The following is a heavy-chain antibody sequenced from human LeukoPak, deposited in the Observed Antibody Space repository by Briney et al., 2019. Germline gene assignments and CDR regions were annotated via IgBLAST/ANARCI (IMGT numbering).Heavy chain of an antibody. CDR1: GYSFSDNY. V-gene: IGHV1-2*02. J-gene: IGHJ4*02. CDR3: AREVYGDSSFDY. CDR2: INPNSGGT. D-gene: IGHD4-17*01. Sequence: ASVKVSCKASGYSFSDNYMHWVRQDPGQGLEWMGWINPNSGGTNYAQKFQGRVIMTRDTSISTAYLELSRLRSDDTAVYYCAREVYGDSSFDYWGQGTLLTVSS.